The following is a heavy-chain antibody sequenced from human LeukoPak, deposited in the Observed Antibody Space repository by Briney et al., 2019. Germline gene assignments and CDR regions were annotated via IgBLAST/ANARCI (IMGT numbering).Heavy chain of an antibody. J-gene: IGHJ4*02. CDR3: ARIASYYDSTGYFES. Sequence: GGSLRLSCAASGFTFSSYSMNWVRQAPGKGLEWVSSISSSSSYIYYADSVKGRFTISRDNAKNSLYLQMNSLRAEDTAVYYCARIASYYDSTGYFESWGQGTVVTVSS. CDR2: ISSSSSYI. V-gene: IGHV3-21*01. CDR1: GFTFSSYS. D-gene: IGHD3-22*01.